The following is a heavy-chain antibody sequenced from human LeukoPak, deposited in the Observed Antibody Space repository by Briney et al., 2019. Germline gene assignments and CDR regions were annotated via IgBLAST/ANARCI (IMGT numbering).Heavy chain of an antibody. V-gene: IGHV4-59*01. CDR1: GGSLTSYY. J-gene: IGHJ4*02. CDR3: ARAEGSGSYFNAYFDY. Sequence: PETLSLTCTVSGGSLTSYYLSWVRQPPGQGLEWIGYIYYSGSNKNNPSLQSRVTISVDTSKNQFSLKLRSVTAADTAVYYCARAEGSGSYFNAYFDYWGQGTLVTVSS. CDR2: IYYSGSN. D-gene: IGHD3-10*01.